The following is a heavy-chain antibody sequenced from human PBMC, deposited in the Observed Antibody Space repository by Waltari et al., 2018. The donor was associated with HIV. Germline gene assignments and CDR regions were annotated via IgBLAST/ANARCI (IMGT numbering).Heavy chain of an antibody. CDR2: IVPLFGTA. CDR3: ARAEREIVCTIARDDAFDI. J-gene: IGHJ3*02. D-gene: IGHD5-12*01. Sequence: QAQLVRSGAEVKKSGSSVKVPWMASGGTFSSTAISWVRQAPGQGLEWMGEIVPLFGTANHAEKFPVRVTIAADESTSTADLGRRVWRSEETAVYNCARAEREIVCTIARDDAFDIWGQGAMVTVSS. CDR1: GGTFSSTA. V-gene: IGHV1-69*01.